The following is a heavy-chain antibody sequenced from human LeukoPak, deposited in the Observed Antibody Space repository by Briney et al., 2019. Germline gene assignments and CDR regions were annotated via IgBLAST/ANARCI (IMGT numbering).Heavy chain of an antibody. V-gene: IGHV3-30*18. CDR3: AKDLGLLWFGEPTDY. CDR1: GFTFSSYG. D-gene: IGHD3-10*01. J-gene: IGHJ4*02. CDR2: ISYDGSNK. Sequence: GGSLRLSCAASGFTFSSYGMHWVRQAPGKGLEWVAVISYDGSNKYYADSVKGRFTISRDNSKNTLYLQMNSLRAEDTAVYYCAKDLGLLWFGEPTDYWGQGTLVTVSS.